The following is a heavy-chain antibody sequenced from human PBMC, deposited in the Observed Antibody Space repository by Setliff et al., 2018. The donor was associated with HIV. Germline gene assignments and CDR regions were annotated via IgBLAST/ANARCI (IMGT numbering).Heavy chain of an antibody. CDR1: SGSIDGYH. J-gene: IGHJ4*02. CDR3: ARTRGRALLSYYFDS. CDR2: VSYSGST. V-gene: IGHV4-59*01. Sequence: SETLSLTCGVSSGSIDGYHWSWVRQAPGRGLEWIGYVSYSGSTSYNPSLNSRVTMSVDASRDQFSLKLSSVTAADTAVYYCARTRGRALLSYYFDSWGQGRLVTVSS.